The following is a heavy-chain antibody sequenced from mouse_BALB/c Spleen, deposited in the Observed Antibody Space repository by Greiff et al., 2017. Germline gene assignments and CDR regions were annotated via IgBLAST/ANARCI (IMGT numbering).Heavy chain of an antibody. CDR3: ARWGGYAMDY. V-gene: IGHV5-17*02. CDR1: GFTFSSFG. Sequence: EVQRVESGGGLVQPGGSRKLSCAASGFTFSSFGIHWVRQAPEKGLEWVAYISSGSSTIYYADTVKGRFTISRDNPKNTLFLQMTSLRSEDTAMYYCARWGGYAMDYWGQGTSVTVSS. CDR2: ISSGSSTI. J-gene: IGHJ4*01.